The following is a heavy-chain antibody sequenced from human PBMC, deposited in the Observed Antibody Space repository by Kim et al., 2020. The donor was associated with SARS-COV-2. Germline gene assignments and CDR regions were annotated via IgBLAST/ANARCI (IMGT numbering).Heavy chain of an antibody. CDR2: ISYDGSNK. D-gene: IGHD3-10*01. CDR1: GFTFSSYG. Sequence: GGSLRLSCAASGFTFSSYGMHWVRQAPGKGLEWVAVISYDGSNKYYADSVKGRFTISRDNSKNTLYLQMNSLRAEDTAVYYCAKEIWFGEPGFDYWGQGTLVTVSS. J-gene: IGHJ4*02. V-gene: IGHV3-30*18. CDR3: AKEIWFGEPGFDY.